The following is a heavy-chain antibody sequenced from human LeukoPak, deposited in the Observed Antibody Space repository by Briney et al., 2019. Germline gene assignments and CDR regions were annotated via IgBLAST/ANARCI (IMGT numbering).Heavy chain of an antibody. J-gene: IGHJ3*02. CDR2: VDPEDGET. Sequence: ASVKISCKVSGYTFTDYYMHWVRQAPGKGLECMGLVDPEDGETIYAEKFQGRVTITADTSTDTAYMELSSLRSEDTAVYYCATRDSSGTGGAFDIWGQGTMVTVSS. CDR3: ATRDSSGTGGAFDI. CDR1: GYTFTDYY. D-gene: IGHD3-22*01. V-gene: IGHV1-69-2*01.